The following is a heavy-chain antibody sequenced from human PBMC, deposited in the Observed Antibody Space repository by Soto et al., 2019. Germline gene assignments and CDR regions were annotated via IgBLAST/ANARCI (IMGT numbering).Heavy chain of an antibody. J-gene: IGHJ4*02. CDR3: ARVNSATGSMHFDH. V-gene: IGHV3-21*01. CDR1: TFNFTSYS. Sequence: EVQLVESGGGLVKPGGSLRLTCAGSTFNFTSYSLNWVRQAPGKGLEWVSSISATSTYIFYADSVKGRFTISRDNAKNSVSLQMNSLRAEDTALYYCARVNSATGSMHFDHRGQGTLVTVSS. D-gene: IGHD3-9*01. CDR2: ISATSTYI.